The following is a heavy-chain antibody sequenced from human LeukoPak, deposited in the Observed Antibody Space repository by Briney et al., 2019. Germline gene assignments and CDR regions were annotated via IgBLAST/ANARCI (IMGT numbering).Heavy chain of an antibody. D-gene: IGHD3-10*01. CDR2: ISGSGGST. Sequence: GGSLRLSCAASGFIFSSYGMSWVRQAPGKGLEWVSAISGSGGSTYYADSVKGRFTISRDNSKNTLYLQMNSLRAEDTAVYYCAKSPTKYGSGSYSANYFDYWGQGTLVTVSS. J-gene: IGHJ4*02. CDR1: GFIFSSYG. CDR3: AKSPTKYGSGSYSANYFDY. V-gene: IGHV3-23*01.